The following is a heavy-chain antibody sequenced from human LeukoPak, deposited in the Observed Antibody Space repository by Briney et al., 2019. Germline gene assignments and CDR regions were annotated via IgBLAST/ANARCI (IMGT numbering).Heavy chain of an antibody. CDR2: IGGSSSSI. V-gene: IGHV3-21*01. Sequence: GGSLRLSCAASGFTFSSYSMNWVRQAPGKGLEWVSSIGGSSSSIYYADSLKGRFTIFRDNAKNSLYLQLNSLRAEDTAVYYCARVYDSSGYFEYYGMDVWGQGTTVTVSS. D-gene: IGHD3-22*01. CDR3: ARVYDSSGYFEYYGMDV. CDR1: GFTFSSYS. J-gene: IGHJ6*02.